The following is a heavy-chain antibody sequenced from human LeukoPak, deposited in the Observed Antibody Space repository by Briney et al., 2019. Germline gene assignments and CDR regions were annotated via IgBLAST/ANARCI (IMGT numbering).Heavy chain of an antibody. Sequence: PGGSLRLSSAASGFTFSSYAMHWVRQAPGKGLEWVAVISYDGSNKYYADSVKGRFTISRDNSKNTLYLQMNSLRAEGTAVYYCARDLGGDDISVGGLDYWGQGTLVTVSS. CDR1: GFTFSSYA. J-gene: IGHJ4*02. V-gene: IGHV3-30*04. CDR2: ISYDGSNK. D-gene: IGHD3-9*01. CDR3: ARDLGGDDISVGGLDY.